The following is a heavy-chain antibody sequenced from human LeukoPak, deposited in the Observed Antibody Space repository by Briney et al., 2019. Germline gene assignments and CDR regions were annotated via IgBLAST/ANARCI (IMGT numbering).Heavy chain of an antibody. Sequence: GGSLRLSCAVSGFTFRGAAMTWVRQAPGKGLEWVSLISSSGNNAYYADSVKGRFTISRDNSKNTLYLQMYSLRAEDTAVYYCAKAIVATITDLDYWGQGTLVTVSS. J-gene: IGHJ4*02. CDR2: ISSSGNNA. CDR3: AKAIVATITDLDY. CDR1: GFTFRGAA. V-gene: IGHV3-23*01. D-gene: IGHD5-12*01.